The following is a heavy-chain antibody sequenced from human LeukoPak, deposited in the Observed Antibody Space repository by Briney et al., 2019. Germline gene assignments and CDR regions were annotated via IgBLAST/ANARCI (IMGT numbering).Heavy chain of an antibody. CDR3: ARDAGYDFWGGYIDY. Sequence: GGSLRLSCAASGFTFRSYNMTWVRQAPGKGLEWVSYISSTSSSIYYADSVKGRFTISRDNDKNSLFLQMNSLRAEDTAVYYCARDAGYDFWGGYIDYWRRNTLVTVSS. V-gene: IGHV3-48*04. J-gene: IGHJ4*02. D-gene: IGHD3-3*01. CDR2: ISSTSSSI. CDR1: GFTFRSYN.